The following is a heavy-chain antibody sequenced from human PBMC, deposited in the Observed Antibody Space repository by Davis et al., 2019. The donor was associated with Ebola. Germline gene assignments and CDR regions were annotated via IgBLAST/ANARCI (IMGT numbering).Heavy chain of an antibody. CDR2: INHSGST. J-gene: IGHJ3*02. V-gene: IGHV4-34*01. CDR3: ARGWTIFGPMRAFDI. Sequence: PSETLSLTCAVYGGSFSGYYWSWIRQPPGKGLEWIGEINHSGSTNYNPSLKSRVTISVDTSKNQFSLKLSSVTAADTAVYYCARGWTIFGPMRAFDIWGQGTMVTVSS. CDR1: GGSFSGYY. D-gene: IGHD3-3*01.